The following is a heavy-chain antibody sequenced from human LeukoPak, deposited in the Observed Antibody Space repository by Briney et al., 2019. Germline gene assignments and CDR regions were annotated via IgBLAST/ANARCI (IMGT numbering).Heavy chain of an antibody. CDR3: AKDLYLRGYDFWSGYSPEAFDI. CDR2: ISGSGGST. D-gene: IGHD3-3*01. CDR1: GFTFSSYA. Sequence: GGSLRLSCAASGFTFSSYAMSWVRQAPGKGLEWVSAISGSGGSTYYADSAKGRFTISRDNSKNTLYLQMNSLRAEDTAVYYCAKDLYLRGYDFWSGYSPEAFDIWGQGTMVTVSS. J-gene: IGHJ3*02. V-gene: IGHV3-23*01.